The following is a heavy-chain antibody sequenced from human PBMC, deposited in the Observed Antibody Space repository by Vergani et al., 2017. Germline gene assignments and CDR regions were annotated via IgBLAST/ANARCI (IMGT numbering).Heavy chain of an antibody. CDR3: ARDTHSWQSADR. CDR2: VSFRGDT. CDR1: GASVNSYY. J-gene: IGHJ5*02. Sequence: QVKLQESGPGLVKPSETLSLTCTVSGASVNSYYWSWIRQPPGKGLEWMGYVSFRGDTLYDPSVKGRMTISLNTSSNQFSLYLTSVTAADTAVYYCARDTHSWQSADRWGQGLLVSVSS. D-gene: IGHD6-13*01. V-gene: IGHV4-59*02.